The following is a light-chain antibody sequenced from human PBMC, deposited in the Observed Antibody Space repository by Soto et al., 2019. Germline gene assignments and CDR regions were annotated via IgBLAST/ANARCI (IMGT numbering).Light chain of an antibody. CDR3: QQYNNWPPT. CDR2: GAS. Sequence: EIVMTQSPATLSVSPGERATLSCRASQSVSSNLAWYQQKPGQAPRLLIYGASTRATGIPARLSGSGSGTEFTLTISSLQSEDFAVYYCQQYNNWPPTFGQGTKVDI. CDR1: QSVSSN. V-gene: IGKV3-15*01. J-gene: IGKJ1*01.